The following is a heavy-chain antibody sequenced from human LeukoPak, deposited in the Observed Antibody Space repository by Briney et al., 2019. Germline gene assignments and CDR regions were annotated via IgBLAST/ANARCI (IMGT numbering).Heavy chain of an antibody. Sequence: SGGSLRLSCAASGFTFSSSAMSWVRQAPGKGLEWVSTISGSGGSTNYADSVKGRFTISRDNSKNTLFLQMNSLRAEDTAVYYCVKVFSLGSGYSFDYWGQGTLVTVSS. CDR3: VKVFSLGSGYSFDY. CDR1: GFTFSSSA. CDR2: ISGSGGST. V-gene: IGHV3-23*01. J-gene: IGHJ4*02. D-gene: IGHD3-22*01.